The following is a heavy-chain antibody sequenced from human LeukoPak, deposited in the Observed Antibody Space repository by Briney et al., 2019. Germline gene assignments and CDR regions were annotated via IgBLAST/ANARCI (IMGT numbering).Heavy chain of an antibody. J-gene: IGHJ5*02. CDR3: ARPPSDYGDYISGWFDP. CDR2: INPNSGGT. D-gene: IGHD4-17*01. V-gene: IGHV1-2*02. Sequence: GASVKVSCKASGYTFTGYYMHWVRQAPGQGLVWMGWINPNSGGTNYAQKFQGRVTMTRDTSISTAYMELSRLRSDDTAVYYCARPPSDYGDYISGWFDPWGQGTLVTVSS. CDR1: GYTFTGYY.